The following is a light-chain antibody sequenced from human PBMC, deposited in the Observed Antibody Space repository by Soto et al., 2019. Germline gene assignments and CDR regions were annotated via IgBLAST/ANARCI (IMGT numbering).Light chain of an antibody. Sequence: DIQMTQSPSSLSASVGDRVTITCPASQSISTYLFWYQQKPVTVPKLLIFAAYTLQSGVPSPFSGSGSGTDFTLTTSSRQPQDVATYYGQNYNGSCWTFGKGTNVEIK. CDR3: QNYNGSCWT. CDR1: QSISTY. J-gene: IGKJ1*01. CDR2: AAY. V-gene: IGKV1-27*01.